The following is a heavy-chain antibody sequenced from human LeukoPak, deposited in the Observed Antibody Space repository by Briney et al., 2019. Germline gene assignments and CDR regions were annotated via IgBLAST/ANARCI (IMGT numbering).Heavy chain of an antibody. Sequence: SVKVSCKASGGTFSSYAISWVRQAPGQGLEWMGGIIPIFGTANYAQKFQGRVTITTDESTSTAYMELSSLRSEDTAVYYCARVGGSTTGYYYYMDVWGKGTTVTVSS. J-gene: IGHJ6*03. V-gene: IGHV1-69*05. CDR1: GGTFSSYA. D-gene: IGHD4-11*01. CDR2: IIPIFGTA. CDR3: ARVGGSTTGYYYYMDV.